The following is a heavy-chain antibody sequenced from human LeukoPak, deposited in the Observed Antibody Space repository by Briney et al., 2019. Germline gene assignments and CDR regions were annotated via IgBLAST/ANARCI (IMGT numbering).Heavy chain of an antibody. CDR2: ISYDGSNK. V-gene: IGHV3-30*04. D-gene: IGHD1-26*01. CDR3: ARVGGSSHYYMDV. Sequence: GGSLRLSCAASGFTFSSYAMHWVRQAPGKGLEWVAVISYDGSNKYYADSVKGRFTISRDNAKNSLYLQMNSLRAEDTAVYYCARVGGSSHYYMDVWGKGTTVTISS. J-gene: IGHJ6*03. CDR1: GFTFSSYA.